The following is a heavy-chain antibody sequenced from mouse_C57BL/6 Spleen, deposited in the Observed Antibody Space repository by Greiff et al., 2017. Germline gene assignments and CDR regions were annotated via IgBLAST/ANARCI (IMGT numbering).Heavy chain of an antibody. J-gene: IGHJ3*01. CDR3: ARRDGSSSFAY. Sequence: EVKLMESGGGLVQPGASLKLSCESNEYEFPSHDMSWVRKTPEKRLELVAAINSDGGSTNYPDTMERRFIISRDNTKKTLYLQISSLRSEDTALYYCARRDGSSSFAYWGQGTLVTVSA. CDR2: INSDGGST. CDR1: EYEFPSHD. D-gene: IGHD1-1*01. V-gene: IGHV5-2*01.